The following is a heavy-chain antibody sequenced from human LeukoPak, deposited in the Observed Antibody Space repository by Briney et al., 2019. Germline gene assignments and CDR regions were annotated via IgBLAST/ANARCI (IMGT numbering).Heavy chain of an antibody. CDR1: GFTFSSYS. D-gene: IGHD6-13*01. Sequence: PEGSLRLSCAASGFTFSSYSMNWVRQAPGKGLEWVSSISSSSYIYYADSVKGRFTISRDNAKNSLYLQMNSLRAEDTAVYYCASWEDSSSWAYYFDYWGQGTLVTVSS. CDR3: ASWEDSSSWAYYFDY. V-gene: IGHV3-21*01. CDR2: ISSSSYI. J-gene: IGHJ4*02.